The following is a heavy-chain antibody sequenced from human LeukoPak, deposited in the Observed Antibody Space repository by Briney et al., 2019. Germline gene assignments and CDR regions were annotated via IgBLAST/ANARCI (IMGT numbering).Heavy chain of an antibody. CDR1: GGSISSHY. CDR2: IYYSGST. D-gene: IGHD3-22*01. CDR3: ARAKRADYYYDSSGYFDY. V-gene: IGHV4-59*11. Sequence: KPSETLSLTCTVSGGSISSHYWSWIRQPPGKGLEWIGHIYYSGSTNYNPSLKSRVTISVDTSKNQFSLKLSSVTAADTAVYYCARAKRADYYYDSSGYFDYWGQGTLVTVSS. J-gene: IGHJ4*02.